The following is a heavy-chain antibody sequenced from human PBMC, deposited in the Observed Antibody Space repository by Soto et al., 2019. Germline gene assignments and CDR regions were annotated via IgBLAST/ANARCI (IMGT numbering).Heavy chain of an antibody. Sequence: GESLKISCKGSGYTFTSYWIGWVRQMPGKGLEWMGIINPGDSESRYSPSFQGQVTISADKSTSTAYLQWSSLKASDTAIYYCVRHYAKQAGNSWGQGTQVTVSS. J-gene: IGHJ4*02. CDR3: VRHYAKQAGNS. CDR1: GYTFTSYW. D-gene: IGHD6-19*01. V-gene: IGHV5-51*01. CDR2: INPGDSES.